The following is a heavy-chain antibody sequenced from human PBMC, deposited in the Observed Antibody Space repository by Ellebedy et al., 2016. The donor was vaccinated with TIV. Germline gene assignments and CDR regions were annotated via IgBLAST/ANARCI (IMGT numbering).Heavy chain of an antibody. V-gene: IGHV3-7*01. CDR3: ARDKVVGATLHDC. CDR2: IKQDGSEK. CDR1: GFTFSSDW. D-gene: IGHD1-26*01. J-gene: IGHJ4*02. Sequence: GESLKISCAASGFTFSSDWMSWVRQAPGKGLEWVANIKQDGSEKYYVDSVKGRFTISRDNAKNSLYLQMNSLRAEDTAVYYCARDKVVGATLHDCWGQGTLVTVSS.